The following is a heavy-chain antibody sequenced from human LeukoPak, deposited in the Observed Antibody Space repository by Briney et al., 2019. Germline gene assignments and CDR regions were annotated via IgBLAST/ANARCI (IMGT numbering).Heavy chain of an antibody. CDR1: GFTFDDYG. CDR3: AREYYDSSGYYYPFDY. Sequence: EGSLRLSCAASGFTFDDYGMSWVRQAPGKGLEWVSGINWNGGSTGDADSVKGRFTISRDNAKNSLYLQMNSLRAEDTALYYCAREYYDSSGYYYPFDYWGQGTLVTVSS. D-gene: IGHD3-22*01. V-gene: IGHV3-20*04. J-gene: IGHJ4*02. CDR2: INWNGGST.